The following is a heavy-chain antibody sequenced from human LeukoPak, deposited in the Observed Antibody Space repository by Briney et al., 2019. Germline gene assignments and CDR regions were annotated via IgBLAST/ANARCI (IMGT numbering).Heavy chain of an antibody. Sequence: PSETLSLTCTVSGGSISSGGYYWSWIRQHPGKGLEWIGYIYYSGSTYYNPSLKSRVTISVDTSKNQFSLKLSSVTAADTAVYYCARDRVVAPARYYYYGMDVWGQGTTVAVSS. CDR3: ARDRVVAPARYYYYGMDV. J-gene: IGHJ6*02. CDR2: IYYSGST. D-gene: IGHD2-15*01. V-gene: IGHV4-31*03. CDR1: GGSISSGGYY.